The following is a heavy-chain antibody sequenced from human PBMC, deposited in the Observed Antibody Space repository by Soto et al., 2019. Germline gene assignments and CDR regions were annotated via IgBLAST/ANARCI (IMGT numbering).Heavy chain of an antibody. D-gene: IGHD4-4*01. Sequence: SETLSLTCTVSGGSISSGDYYWSWIRQPPGKGLEWIGYIYYSGSTYYNPSLKSRVTISVDTSKNQFSLKLSSVTAADTAVYYCARDFGNYWFDPWGQGTLVTVSS. CDR2: IYYSGST. CDR1: GGSISSGDYY. CDR3: ARDFGNYWFDP. J-gene: IGHJ5*02. V-gene: IGHV4-30-4*01.